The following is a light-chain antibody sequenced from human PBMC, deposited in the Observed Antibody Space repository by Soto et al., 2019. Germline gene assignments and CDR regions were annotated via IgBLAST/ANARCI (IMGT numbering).Light chain of an antibody. CDR3: SSYTSSSTLV. CDR1: SSDVGGYNY. CDR2: EVS. J-gene: IGLJ1*01. V-gene: IGLV2-14*01. Sequence: QSALTQPASVSGSPGQSITISCTGTSSDVGGYNYVSWYQQHPGKAPKPMIYEVSNRPSGVSNRFSGSKSGNTASLTISWLQAEDEADYYCSSYTSSSTLVFGTGTKLTVL.